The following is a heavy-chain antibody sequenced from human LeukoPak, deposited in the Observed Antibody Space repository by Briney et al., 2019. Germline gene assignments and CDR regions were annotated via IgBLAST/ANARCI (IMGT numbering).Heavy chain of an antibody. V-gene: IGHV3-23*01. CDR2: VSGSGST. Sequence: GGSLRLSCAASGFTLITYAMSWVRQAPGKGLEWVSGVSGSGSTHYADSVKGRFTNSRDISKNTVYLQMNSLRAEDTAVYYCAAFSHKGVWGQGTTVTVS. D-gene: IGHD3-3*02. CDR3: AAFSHKGV. J-gene: IGHJ6*02. CDR1: GFTLITYA.